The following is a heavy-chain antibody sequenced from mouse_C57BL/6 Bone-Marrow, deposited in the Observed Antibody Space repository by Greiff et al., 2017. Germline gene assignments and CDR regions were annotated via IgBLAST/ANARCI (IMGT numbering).Heavy chain of an antibody. V-gene: IGHV3-8*01. J-gene: IGHJ2*01. CDR3: ARHSNLFYFDY. CDR2: ISYSGST. Sequence: EVKLMESGPGLAKPSQTLSFTCSVTGYSITSDYWNWIRKFPGNKLEYMGYISYSGSTYYNPSLKSRISITRDTSKNQYYLQLNSVTTEDTATYDGARHSNLFYFDYWGQGTTLTVSS. CDR1: GYSITSDY. D-gene: IGHD2-5*01.